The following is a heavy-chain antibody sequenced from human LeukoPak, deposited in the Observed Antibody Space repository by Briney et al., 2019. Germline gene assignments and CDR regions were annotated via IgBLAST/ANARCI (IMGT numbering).Heavy chain of an antibody. CDR3: ARGLYGDYVGVNNWFDP. Sequence: GGSLRLSCAASGFRFSSYTINWVRQSPGKGLEWVSSISSSSSYIYYTDSVKGRFTISRDNAKNSLYLQMNSLRAEDTAVYYCARGLYGDYVGVNNWFDPWGQGTLITVSS. D-gene: IGHD4-17*01. J-gene: IGHJ5*02. V-gene: IGHV3-21*01. CDR1: GFRFSSYT. CDR2: ISSSSSYI.